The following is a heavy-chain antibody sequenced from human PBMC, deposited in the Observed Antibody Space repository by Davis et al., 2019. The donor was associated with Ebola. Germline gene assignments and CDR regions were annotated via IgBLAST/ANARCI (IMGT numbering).Heavy chain of an antibody. V-gene: IGHV1-69*02. Sequence: AASVKVSCKASGGTFSSYTISWVRLAPGQGLEWMGRIIPMLGIANYAQKFQGRVTITADISTTAYMELSSLGSEDTAVYYCARARDMATNGDYAMDVWGQGTTVTVSS. CDR2: IIPMLGIA. CDR3: ARARDMATNGDYAMDV. CDR1: GGTFSSYT. D-gene: IGHD5-24*01. J-gene: IGHJ6*02.